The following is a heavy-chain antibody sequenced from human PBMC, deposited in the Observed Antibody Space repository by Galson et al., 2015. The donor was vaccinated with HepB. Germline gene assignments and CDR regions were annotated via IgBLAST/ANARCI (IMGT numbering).Heavy chain of an antibody. CDR2: ISGSGTYT. V-gene: IGHV3-23*01. J-gene: IGHJ4*02. Sequence: SLRLSCAASGFTFARDAMIWVRQAPGKGLEWVSVISGSGTYTNYADSVKGRFTISRDNSKNSLYLQMNTLRAEDTAVYYCAKGPDLWLPRADYWGQGTLVTVSS. CDR3: AKGPDLWLPRADY. CDR1: GFTFARDA. D-gene: IGHD5-18*01.